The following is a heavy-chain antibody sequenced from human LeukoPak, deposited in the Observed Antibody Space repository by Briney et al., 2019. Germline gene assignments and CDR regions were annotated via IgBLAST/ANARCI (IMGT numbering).Heavy chain of an antibody. J-gene: IGHJ4*02. CDR3: ARNAGSSSGNFLY. Sequence: GGSLRLSCAASGFTLSTYNMKWVRQAPGKGLEWVSYISSSSSLIYYADSVKGRFTISRDNAKNSLYLQMNSLRAEDTAVYYCARNAGSSSGNFLYWGQGTLVTVSS. V-gene: IGHV3-48*01. CDR2: ISSSSSLI. CDR1: GFTLSTYN. D-gene: IGHD1-26*01.